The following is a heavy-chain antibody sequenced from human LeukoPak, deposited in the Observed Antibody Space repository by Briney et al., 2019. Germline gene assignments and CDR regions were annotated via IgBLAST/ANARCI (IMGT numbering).Heavy chain of an antibody. CDR3: ASAITYYYGSGSYE. D-gene: IGHD3-10*01. V-gene: IGHV3-23*01. J-gene: IGHJ4*02. CDR2: ISGSGGST. CDR1: GFTFSSYG. Sequence: PGRTLRLSCAASGFTFSSYGMSWVRQAPGKGLEWVSAISGSGGSTYYADSLKGRFTISRDNSKNSLYLQMNSLRAEDTAVYYCASAITYYYGSGSYEWGQGTLVTVSS.